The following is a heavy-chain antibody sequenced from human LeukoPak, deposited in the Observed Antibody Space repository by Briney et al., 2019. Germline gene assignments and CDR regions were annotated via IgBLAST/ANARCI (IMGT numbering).Heavy chain of an antibody. D-gene: IGHD3-22*01. CDR1: GGSISSYY. CDR3: ARSGSGYDFEY. V-gene: IGHV4-4*07. Sequence: SETLSLTCTVSGGSISSYYWSWIRQPAGKELEWIGRIYTAGDTVYNPSLKSRVTPSVDTSKNQFSLNLSSMTAADTAVYYCARSGSGYDFEYWGQGTLVTVSS. CDR2: IYTAGDT. J-gene: IGHJ4*02.